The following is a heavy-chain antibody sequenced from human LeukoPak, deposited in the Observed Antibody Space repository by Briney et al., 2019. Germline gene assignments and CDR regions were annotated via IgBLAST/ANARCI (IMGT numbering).Heavy chain of an antibody. V-gene: IGHV4-34*01. CDR1: GGSFSGYY. Sequence: SETLSLTCAVYGGSFSGYYWSWIRQPPGKGLEWIGEINHSGSTNYNPSLKSRVTISVDTSKNQFSLKLSSVTAADTAVYYCARPPSSSLNRWYFDLWGRGTLVTVSS. D-gene: IGHD6-6*01. J-gene: IGHJ2*01. CDR2: INHSGST. CDR3: ARPPSSSLNRWYFDL.